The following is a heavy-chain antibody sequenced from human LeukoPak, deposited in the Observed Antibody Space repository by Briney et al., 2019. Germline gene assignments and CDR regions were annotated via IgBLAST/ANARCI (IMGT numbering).Heavy chain of an antibody. Sequence: GGSLRLSCEGSGFTFSNYWMGWVRQAPGKGLKWVSSISDSGDTPYYADSVKGLFTISRDNSKNTLYLQMSSLRAEDTAVYYCVQLLDDNPIRWYFGLWGRGTLVTVSS. CDR2: ISDSGDTP. V-gene: IGHV3-23*01. J-gene: IGHJ2*01. D-gene: IGHD1-14*01. CDR1: GFTFSNYW. CDR3: VQLLDDNPIRWYFGL.